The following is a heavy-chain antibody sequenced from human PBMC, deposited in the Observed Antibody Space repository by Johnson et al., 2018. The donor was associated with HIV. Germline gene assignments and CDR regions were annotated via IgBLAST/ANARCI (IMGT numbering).Heavy chain of an antibody. CDR2: IYCGAST. CDR3: SRDPPVTTTHNAFDI. D-gene: IGHD4-17*01. CDR1: APTPRNAG. J-gene: IGHJ3*02. V-gene: IGHV3-66*01. Sequence: MLLVESGGGLVKPGGSLSLSCPASAPTPRNAGLSWVRQAPGKGLAWVLVIYCGASTYRSASVNGRLTITRDNSKNTLYLQMNSLRAEDTAVYYCSRDPPVTTTHNAFDIWGQGTMVTVSS.